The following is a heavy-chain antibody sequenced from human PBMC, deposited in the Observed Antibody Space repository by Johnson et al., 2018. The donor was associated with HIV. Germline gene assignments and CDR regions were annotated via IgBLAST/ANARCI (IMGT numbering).Heavy chain of an antibody. CDR1: GFTFSNYA. D-gene: IGHD6-19*01. CDR3: ARDRARWSSGWYNDAFDI. J-gene: IGHJ3*02. CDR2: IKHDGSEK. V-gene: IGHV3-7*05. Sequence: VQLVESGGGVVQPGRSLRLSCTASGFTFSNYAIHWVRQAPGKGLEWVANIKHDGSEKYYVDSVKGRFSISRDNAKNSLYLQMNSLRVEDTALYYCARDRARWSSGWYNDAFDIWGQGTMVTVSS.